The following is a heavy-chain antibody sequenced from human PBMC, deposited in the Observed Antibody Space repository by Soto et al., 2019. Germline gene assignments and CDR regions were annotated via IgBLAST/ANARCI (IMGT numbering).Heavy chain of an antibody. D-gene: IGHD3-16*01. CDR3: ARALMGEFYYYYYGMDV. CDR1: GYTFTGYY. CDR2: INPNSGGT. V-gene: IGHV1-2*04. J-gene: IGHJ6*02. Sequence: ASVKVSCKASGYTFTGYYMHWVRQAPGQGLEWMGWINPNSGGTNYAQKFQGWVTMTRDTSTSTAYMELSRLRSDDTAVYYCARALMGEFYYYYYGMDVGGQGTTVTVSS.